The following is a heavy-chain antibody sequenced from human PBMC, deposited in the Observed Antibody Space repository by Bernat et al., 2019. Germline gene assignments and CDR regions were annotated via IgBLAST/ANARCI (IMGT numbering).Heavy chain of an antibody. V-gene: IGHV3-21*01. Sequence: EVQLVESGGGLVKPGGSLRLSCAASGFTFSSYSMNWVRQAPGKGLEWVSSISSSSSYIYYADSVKCRFTISRDNAKNSLYLQMNSLRAEDTAVYYCARGRTSGSYEDYWGQGTLVTVSS. J-gene: IGHJ4*02. CDR2: ISSSSSYI. D-gene: IGHD1-26*01. CDR3: ARGRTSGSYEDY. CDR1: GFTFSSYS.